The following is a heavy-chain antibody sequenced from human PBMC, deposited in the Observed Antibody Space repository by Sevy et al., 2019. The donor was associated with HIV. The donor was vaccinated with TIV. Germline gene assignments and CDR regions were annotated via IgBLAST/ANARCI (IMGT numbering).Heavy chain of an antibody. CDR1: GFTFSSYS. J-gene: IGHJ4*02. CDR3: ARGGYCSGGSCYSDDYVDY. Sequence: GGSLRLSCAASGFTFSSYSMNWVRQAPGKGLEWVSYVSSSSSTIYYADSVKGRFTISRDNAKNSLYLQMNSLRDEDTAVYYCARGGYCSGGSCYSDDYVDYWGQGTLVTVSS. CDR2: VSSSSSTI. V-gene: IGHV3-48*02. D-gene: IGHD2-15*01.